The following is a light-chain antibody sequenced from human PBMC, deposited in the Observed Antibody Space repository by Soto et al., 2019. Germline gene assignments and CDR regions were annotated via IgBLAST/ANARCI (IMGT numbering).Light chain of an antibody. V-gene: IGKV3-15*01. Sequence: EVVLTQSPATLSVSPGDRATLSCRASQSVSRNLAWYQQKPGQAPRPLIYGASTRATGIPARFSGSGSGTEFTLTISSLQSEDFAVYYCQQYNDWPRTFGQGTKVDIK. J-gene: IGKJ1*01. CDR1: QSVSRN. CDR2: GAS. CDR3: QQYNDWPRT.